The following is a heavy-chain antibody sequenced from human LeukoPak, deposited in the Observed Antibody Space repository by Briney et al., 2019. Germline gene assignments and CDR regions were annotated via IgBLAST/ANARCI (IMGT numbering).Heavy chain of an antibody. Sequence: ASVMVSCKASGYTFTSYDINWVRQATGQGLEWMGWINTNTGNPTYAQGFTGRFVFSLDTSVSTAYLQISSLKAEDTAVYYCARGGITYYDILTGYLLFDYWGQGTLVTVSS. J-gene: IGHJ4*02. CDR1: GYTFTSYD. V-gene: IGHV7-4-1*02. CDR2: INTNTGNP. CDR3: ARGGITYYDILTGYLLFDY. D-gene: IGHD3-9*01.